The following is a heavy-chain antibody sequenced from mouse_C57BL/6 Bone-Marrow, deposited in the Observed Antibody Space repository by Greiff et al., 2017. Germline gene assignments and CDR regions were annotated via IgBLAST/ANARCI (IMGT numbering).Heavy chain of an antibody. Sequence: QVQLQQSGPELVKPGASVKISCTASGYAFSSSWMNWVKQRPGKGLEWIGRIYPGDGDTNYNGNFKGKATLTADKSSSTAYMQLSSLTSEDSAVYFCARWRLLRVWGTGTTVTVSS. CDR2: IYPGDGDT. V-gene: IGHV1-82*01. J-gene: IGHJ1*03. CDR1: GYAFSSSW. CDR3: ARWRLLRV. D-gene: IGHD2-3*01.